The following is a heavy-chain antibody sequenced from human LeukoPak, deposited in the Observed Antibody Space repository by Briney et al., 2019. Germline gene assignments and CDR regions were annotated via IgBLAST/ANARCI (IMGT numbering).Heavy chain of an antibody. D-gene: IGHD6-13*01. CDR1: GASLSSYS. CDR3: ARELVPCSGFYYYFYMDV. CDR2: IYTSGSTNYNPSL. Sequence: SETLSLTCAVSGASLSSYSWSWLRQPAGKGLEWIGRIYTSGSTNYNPSLNYNPSLKSRVTMSVDTSKNQFSLKLSSVTAADTAVYYCARELVPCSGFYYYFYMDVWGKGTTVTVSS. J-gene: IGHJ6*03. V-gene: IGHV4-4*07.